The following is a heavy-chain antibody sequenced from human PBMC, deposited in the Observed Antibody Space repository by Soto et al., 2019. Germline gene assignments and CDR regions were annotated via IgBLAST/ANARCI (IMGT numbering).Heavy chain of an antibody. CDR2: ISYDGSNK. CDR1: GFTFSSYA. Sequence: PGGSLRLSCAASGFTFSSYAMHWVRQAPGKGLEWVAVISYDGSNKYYADSVKGRFTISRDNSKNTLYLQMNSLRAEDTAVYYCARDQVAGSSTRCYYGMDVWGKGTTVTVAS. CDR3: ARDQVAGSSTRCYYGMDV. J-gene: IGHJ6*04. D-gene: IGHD2-2*01. V-gene: IGHV3-30-3*01.